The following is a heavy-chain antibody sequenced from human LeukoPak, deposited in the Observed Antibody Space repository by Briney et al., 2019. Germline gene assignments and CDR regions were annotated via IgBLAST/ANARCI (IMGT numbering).Heavy chain of an antibody. V-gene: IGHV4-39*01. CDR1: GGSISSSSYY. CDR2: IYYSGST. Sequence: SETLSLTCTVSGGSISSSSYYWGWIRQPPGKGLQWIGNIYYSGSTNYNPSLKSRVTVSVDTSKNQFSLKLSSVTATDTAVYYCARHTRTSSGWVDFDNSGRGTLVTVSS. J-gene: IGHJ4*02. CDR3: ARHTRTSSGWVDFDN. D-gene: IGHD6-19*01.